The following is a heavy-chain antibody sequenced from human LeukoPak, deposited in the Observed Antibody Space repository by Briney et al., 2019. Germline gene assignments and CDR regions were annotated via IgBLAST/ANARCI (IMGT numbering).Heavy chain of an antibody. V-gene: IGHV3-30*18. CDR2: ISYDGGNE. Sequence: PGRSRRLSVAASGFTFSSYAMHWVRQAPGKGLDGVAVISYDGGNEYYADSVKGRFTISRDNSKNTLYLQMNSLRAEDTAVYYCAKGPEYTPMVEYWGQGTLVTVSS. J-gene: IGHJ4*02. CDR1: GFTFSSYA. CDR3: AKGPEYTPMVEY. D-gene: IGHD5-18*01.